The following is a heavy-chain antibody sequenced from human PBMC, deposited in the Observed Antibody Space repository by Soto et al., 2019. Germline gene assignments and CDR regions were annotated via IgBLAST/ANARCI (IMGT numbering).Heavy chain of an antibody. Sequence: GGSLRLSCTASGFTFNTYAMNWVRQAPGKGLEWVSAISATGGSTYYANSVKGRFSISRDNSKNTLYLQMNSLRAEDTDIYFCAKDGGWGYIANDRCQFNYWDTGTLVT. V-gene: IGHV3-23*01. D-gene: IGHD1-1*01. CDR1: GFTFNTYA. CDR2: ISATGGST. J-gene: IGHJ4*02. CDR3: AKDGGWGYIANDRCQFNY.